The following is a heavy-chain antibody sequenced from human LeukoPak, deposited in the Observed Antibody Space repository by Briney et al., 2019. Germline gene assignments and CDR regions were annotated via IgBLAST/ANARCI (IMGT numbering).Heavy chain of an antibody. J-gene: IGHJ6*02. V-gene: IGHV1-8*01. CDR3: ARGDVLLWFGELLSNNYYYGMDV. Sequence: ASVKVSCKASGYAFTSYDINWVRQATGQGLEWMGWMNPNSGNTGYAQKFQGRVTMTRNTSLSTAYMELSSLRSEDTAVYYCARGDVLLWFGELLSNNYYYGMDVWGQGTTVTVSS. CDR1: GYAFTSYD. CDR2: MNPNSGNT. D-gene: IGHD3-10*01.